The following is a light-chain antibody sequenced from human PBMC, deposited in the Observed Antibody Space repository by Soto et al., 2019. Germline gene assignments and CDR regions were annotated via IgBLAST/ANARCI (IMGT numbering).Light chain of an antibody. V-gene: IGKV3-20*01. J-gene: IGKJ1*01. CDR1: QSVSRRY. Sequence: EIVLTQSPGTLSLSTGERATLSCRASQSVSRRYLAWYQQKPGQAPRLLIYGASSRATGIPDRFSGIWSGTDFTLTISRLEPEDFAVYSCQQYGSSPRTFGQGTQVVIK. CDR2: GAS. CDR3: QQYGSSPRT.